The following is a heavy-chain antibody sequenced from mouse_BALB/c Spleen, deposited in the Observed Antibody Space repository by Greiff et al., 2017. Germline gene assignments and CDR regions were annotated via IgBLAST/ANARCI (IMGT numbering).Heavy chain of an antibody. V-gene: IGHV1-14*01. D-gene: IGHD1-2*01. Sequence: VHVKQSGPELVKPGASVKMSCKASGYTFTSYVMHWVKQKPGQGLEWIGYINPYNDGTKYNEKFKGKATLTSDKSSSTAYMELSSLTSEDSAVYYCARSGDGYVGGLYYAMDYWGQGTSVTVSS. CDR2: INPYNDGT. J-gene: IGHJ4*01. CDR3: ARSGDGYVGGLYYAMDY. CDR1: GYTFTSYV.